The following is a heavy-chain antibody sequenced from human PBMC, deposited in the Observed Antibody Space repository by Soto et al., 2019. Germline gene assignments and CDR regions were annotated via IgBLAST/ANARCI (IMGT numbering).Heavy chain of an antibody. Sequence: EVQLLESGGGLVQPGGSLRLSCAASGFTFNNYVMTWVRQTPGKGLDWVSLVTANSGVIYYADSVKGRFTVSRDNSKNTLYLQMNSLRAEETALYYCARYCAGDCYRGFDTWGQGTLVTVSS. CDR1: GFTFNNYV. D-gene: IGHD2-21*02. V-gene: IGHV3-23*01. CDR2: VTANSGVI. CDR3: ARYCAGDCYRGFDT. J-gene: IGHJ4*02.